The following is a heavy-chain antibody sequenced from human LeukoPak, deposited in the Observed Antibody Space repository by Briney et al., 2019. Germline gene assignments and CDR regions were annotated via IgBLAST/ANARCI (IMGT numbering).Heavy chain of an antibody. D-gene: IGHD4-23*01. CDR3: AKDLGDYGGNSADY. Sequence: GGSLRLSCAASGFTFSSYAMSWVRQAPGKGLEWVAFIRYDGSNKYYADSVKGRFTISRDNSKNTLYLQMNSLRAEDTAVYYCAKDLGDYGGNSADYWGQGTLVTVSS. CDR1: GFTFSSYA. V-gene: IGHV3-30*02. CDR2: IRYDGSNK. J-gene: IGHJ4*02.